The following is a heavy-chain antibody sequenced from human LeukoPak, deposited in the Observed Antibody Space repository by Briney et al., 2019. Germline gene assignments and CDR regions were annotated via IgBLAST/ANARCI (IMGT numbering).Heavy chain of an antibody. J-gene: IGHJ4*02. CDR1: GSTFSSYW. D-gene: IGHD5-12*01. Sequence: GGSLRLSCAASGSTFSSYWMHWVRQAPGKGLVWVSRINSDGSSTSYADSVKGRFTNTRDNAKNTLFLQMNSLRAEDTAVYYCAILKVTTTSTPFFDYWGQGTLVTVSS. CDR3: AILKVTTTSTPFFDY. V-gene: IGHV3-74*01. CDR2: INSDGSST.